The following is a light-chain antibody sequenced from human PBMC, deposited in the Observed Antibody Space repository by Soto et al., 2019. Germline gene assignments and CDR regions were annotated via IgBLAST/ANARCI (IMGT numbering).Light chain of an antibody. V-gene: IGLV2-14*01. Sequence: QSALTQPASVSGSPGQSITISCTGTSSDVGGYNYVSWYQQHPGKAPKLMIYDVSNRPSGVSNRFSGSKSGNTASLTISGLQAEVDADYYCSSYTSISPYVFGTGTKVTVL. CDR1: SSDVGGYNY. J-gene: IGLJ1*01. CDR2: DVS. CDR3: SSYTSISPYV.